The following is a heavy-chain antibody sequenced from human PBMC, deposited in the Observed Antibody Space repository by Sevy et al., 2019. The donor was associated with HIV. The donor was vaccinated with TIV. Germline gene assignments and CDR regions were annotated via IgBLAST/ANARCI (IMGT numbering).Heavy chain of an antibody. CDR2: ISAYKGKT. V-gene: IGHV1-18*01. CDR1: GYTFTSYG. J-gene: IGHJ4*02. Sequence: ASVKVSFKASGYTFTSYGISWVRQAPGQGLEWMGWISAYKGKTNYSQKLQGRVTMTTDTSTSTAYMELRSLRSDDTAVYYCARDVGGSYSSSMGTGLVEPFDYWGQGTLVTVSS. D-gene: IGHD6-13*01. CDR3: ARDVGGSYSSSMGTGLVEPFDY.